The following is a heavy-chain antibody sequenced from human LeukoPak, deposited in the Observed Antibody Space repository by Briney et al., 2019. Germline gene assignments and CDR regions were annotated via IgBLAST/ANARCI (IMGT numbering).Heavy chain of an antibody. CDR3: ARENGSYDY. CDR1: GYTFTSYD. CDR2: IIPIFGTA. D-gene: IGHD1-26*01. J-gene: IGHJ4*02. V-gene: IGHV1-69*13. Sequence: SVKVSCKASGYTFTSYDINWVRQAPGQGLEWMGGIIPIFGTANYAQKFQGRVTITADESTSTAYMELSSLRSEDTAVYYCARENGSYDYWGQGTLVTVSS.